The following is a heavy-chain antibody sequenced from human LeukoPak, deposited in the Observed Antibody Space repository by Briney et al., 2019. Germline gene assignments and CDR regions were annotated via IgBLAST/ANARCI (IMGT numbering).Heavy chain of an antibody. Sequence: GGSLRLSCAASGFTFRNYWMSWVRQAPGKGLEWVANIKPDGSETYYVDSVKGRFTTSRDNAKNSLYLQMNSLRAEDTAVYYCARDPPSYDILTGQVRYYFDYWGQGTLVTVSS. CDR1: GFTFRNYW. CDR3: ARDPPSYDILTGQVRYYFDY. D-gene: IGHD3-9*01. V-gene: IGHV3-7*01. J-gene: IGHJ4*02. CDR2: IKPDGSET.